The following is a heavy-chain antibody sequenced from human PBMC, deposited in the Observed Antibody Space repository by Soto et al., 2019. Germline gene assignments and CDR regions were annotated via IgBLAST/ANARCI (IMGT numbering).Heavy chain of an antibody. CDR3: AKRPVSGGIAPGAFDI. V-gene: IGHV3-23*01. CDR1: GFTFSSYA. CDR2: ISGSGGST. J-gene: IGHJ3*02. D-gene: IGHD6-13*01. Sequence: GGSLRLSCAASGFTFSSYAMSWVRQAPGKGLEWVSAISGSGGSTYYADSVKGRFTISRDNSKNTLYLQMNSLRAEDTAVYYCAKRPVSGGIAPGAFDIWGQGTMVTVSS.